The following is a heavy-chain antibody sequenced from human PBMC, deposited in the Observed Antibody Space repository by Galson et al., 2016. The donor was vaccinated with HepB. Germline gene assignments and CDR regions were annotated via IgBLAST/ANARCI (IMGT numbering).Heavy chain of an antibody. V-gene: IGHV3-23*01. D-gene: IGHD2/OR15-2a*01. Sequence: SLRLSCAVSGFSFSDYAMSWVRQGPGKRLEWVSTISSDGDNKHYLDSVKGRFTVSRDHSKNTLDLQMNSLRAEDTAVYYCTNDVGLVMFGLWGRGTLVTVSS. CDR2: ISSDGDNK. J-gene: IGHJ4*02. CDR3: TNDVGLVMFGL. CDR1: GFSFSDYA.